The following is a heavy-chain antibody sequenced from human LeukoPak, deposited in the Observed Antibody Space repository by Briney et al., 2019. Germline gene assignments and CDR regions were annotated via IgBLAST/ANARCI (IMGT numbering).Heavy chain of an antibody. CDR3: TTEHCTNGVCHPPDY. V-gene: IGHV3-15*01. D-gene: IGHD2-8*01. Sequence: GGSLRLSCAASGFTFSNAWMSWVRQAPGKGLGWVGRIKSKTDGGTTDYAAPVKGRFTISRDDSKNTLYLQMNSLKTEDTAVYYCTTEHCTNGVCHPPDYWGQGTLVTVSS. CDR2: IKSKTDGGTT. J-gene: IGHJ4*02. CDR1: GFTFSNAW.